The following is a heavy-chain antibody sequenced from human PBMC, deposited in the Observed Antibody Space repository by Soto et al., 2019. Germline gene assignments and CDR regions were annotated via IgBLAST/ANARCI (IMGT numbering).Heavy chain of an antibody. D-gene: IGHD3-3*01. CDR3: GRGGGGFFQA. J-gene: IGHJ5*02. CDR1: GGSFSGYY. Sequence: SETLSLTCAVYGGSFSGYYWSWIRQPPGKGLEWIGEINHSGSTNYNPSLKSRVTISVDTSKNQFSLKLSSVTAADTAVYYCGRGGGGFFQAWGQETLVTVS. V-gene: IGHV4-34*01. CDR2: INHSGST.